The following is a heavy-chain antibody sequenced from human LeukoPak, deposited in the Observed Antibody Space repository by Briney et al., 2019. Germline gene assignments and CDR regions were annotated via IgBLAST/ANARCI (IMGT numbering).Heavy chain of an antibody. CDR2: IKQDGTET. J-gene: IGHJ4*02. CDR1: GFSISNFW. D-gene: IGHD3-3*01. V-gene: IGHV3-7*04. CDR3: ARVYDVWSGYYRDY. Sequence: PGGSMRLSCAASGFSISNFWLSWDRQAQGQGLEWVANIKQDGTETYYVGSVKGRFIVSRDNAKNSLYLQMNSLRAEDTAVYYCARVYDVWSGYYRDYWGQGTLVTVSS.